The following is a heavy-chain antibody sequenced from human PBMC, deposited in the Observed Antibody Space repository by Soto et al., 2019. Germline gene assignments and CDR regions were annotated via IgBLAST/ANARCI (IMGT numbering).Heavy chain of an antibody. CDR2: IIPIFGTA. V-gene: IGHV1-69*13. CDR3: ASGPYYYDSSGLDY. Sequence: SVKVSCKXSGGTFSSYAISWVRQAPGQGLEWMGGIIPIFGTANYAQKFQGRVTITADESTSTAYMELSSLRSEDTAVYYCASGPYYYDSSGLDYWGQGTLVTVSS. CDR1: GGTFSSYA. D-gene: IGHD3-22*01. J-gene: IGHJ4*02.